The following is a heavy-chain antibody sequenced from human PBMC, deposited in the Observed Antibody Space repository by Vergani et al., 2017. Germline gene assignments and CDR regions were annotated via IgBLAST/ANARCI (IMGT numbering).Heavy chain of an antibody. Sequence: EVQLVESGGGLVQPGGSLRLSCAASGFTFSSYSMNWVRQAPGKGLAWVSYISLSSSGTIYYADSVKGRFTISRDNAKNSLFLQMNSLRAEDTAMYYCARGGCSRTSGYINDWWGGGTLVSVSS. CDR2: ISLSSSGTI. D-gene: IGHD2-2*02. V-gene: IGHV3-48*04. J-gene: IGHJ4*02. CDR1: GFTFSSYS. CDR3: ARGGCSRTSGYINDW.